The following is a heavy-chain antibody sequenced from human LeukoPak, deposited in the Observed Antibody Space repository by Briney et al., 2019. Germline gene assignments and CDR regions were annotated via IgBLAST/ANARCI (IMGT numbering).Heavy chain of an antibody. V-gene: IGHV3-66*01. CDR3: AGGSSSYPFDY. Sequence: GGSLRLSCAASGFTFSSYAMHWVRQAPGKGLEWVSVIYSGGSTYYADSVKGRFTISRDNSKNTLYLQMNSLRAEDTAVYYCAGGSSSYPFDYWGQGTLVTVSS. D-gene: IGHD6-6*01. CDR1: GFTFSSYA. J-gene: IGHJ4*02. CDR2: IYSGGST.